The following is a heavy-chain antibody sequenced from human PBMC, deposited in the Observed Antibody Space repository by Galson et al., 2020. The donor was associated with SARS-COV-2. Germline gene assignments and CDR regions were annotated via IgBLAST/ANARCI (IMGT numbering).Heavy chain of an antibody. J-gene: IGHJ6*02. D-gene: IGHD1-26*01. CDR1: GASVSSNSAA. CDR2: TYYRSKWYH. V-gene: IGHV6-1*01. CDR3: TRDRYSGDYYYYYGMDV. Sequence: SQTLSLTCAISGASVSSNSAAWNWISQSPSRGLEWLGRTYYRSKWYHDYAVSVESRITINPDTSKNQFSLQLNSVTPEDTAVYYCTRDRYSGDYYYYYGMDVWGQGTTVTVSS.